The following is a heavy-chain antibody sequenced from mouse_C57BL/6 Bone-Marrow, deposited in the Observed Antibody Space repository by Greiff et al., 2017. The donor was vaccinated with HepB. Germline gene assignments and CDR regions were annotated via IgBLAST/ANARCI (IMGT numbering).Heavy chain of an antibody. CDR1: GYTFTDYY. J-gene: IGHJ1*03. Sequence: EVQLQQSGPELVKPGASVKISCKASGYTFTDYYMNWVKQSHGKSLEWIGDINPNNGGTSYNQKFKGKATLTVDKSSSTAYMELRSLTSEDSAVYYCAPLLTTVVATRYFDVWGTGTTVTVSS. D-gene: IGHD1-1*01. CDR3: APLLTTVVATRYFDV. V-gene: IGHV1-26*01. CDR2: INPNNGGT.